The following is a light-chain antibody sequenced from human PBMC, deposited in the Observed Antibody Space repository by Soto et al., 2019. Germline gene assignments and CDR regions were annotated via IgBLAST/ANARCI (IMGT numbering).Light chain of an antibody. J-gene: IGKJ4*01. V-gene: IGKV1-9*01. CDR1: QDISTY. CDR2: AAS. Sequence: DIQLTQSPSFLSASVGDRVTITCRASQDISTYLAWYQQKPGKAPNLLIYAASTLQSGAPSRFSGSGSGTEFALTISSLQPEDFAVYYCQQRYNWLTFGGGTKVEIK. CDR3: QQRYNWLT.